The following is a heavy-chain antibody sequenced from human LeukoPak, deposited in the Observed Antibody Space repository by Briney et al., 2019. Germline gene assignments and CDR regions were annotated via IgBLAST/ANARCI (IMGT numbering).Heavy chain of an antibody. J-gene: IGHJ5*02. CDR2: IKQDGSEK. Sequence: PGGSLRLSCAASGFTFSSYWMSWVRQAPGKGLEWVANIKQDGSEKYYVDSVKGRFTISRDNAKSSLFLQVNSLRAEDTAVYYCAVGGSCHYHWGQGTLVTVSS. D-gene: IGHD2-15*01. CDR1: GFTFSSYW. CDR3: AVGGSCHYH. V-gene: IGHV3-7*03.